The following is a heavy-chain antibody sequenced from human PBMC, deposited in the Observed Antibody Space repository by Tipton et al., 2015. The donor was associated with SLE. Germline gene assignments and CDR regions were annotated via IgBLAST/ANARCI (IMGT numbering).Heavy chain of an antibody. CDR1: GASISSYY. V-gene: IGHV4-59*01. CDR2: IYYSGST. Sequence: TLSLTCTVPGASISSYYWSWIRQPPGKGLEWIGYIYYSGSTNYNPALKSRVTISVDTSKNQFSLKLSSVTAADTAVYYCARAPHDSIHYGMDVWGQGTTVTVSS. CDR3: ARAPHDSIHYGMDV. D-gene: IGHD1-1*01. J-gene: IGHJ6*02.